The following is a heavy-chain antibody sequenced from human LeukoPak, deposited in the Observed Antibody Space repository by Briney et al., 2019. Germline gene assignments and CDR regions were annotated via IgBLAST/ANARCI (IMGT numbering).Heavy chain of an antibody. CDR2: IYYSGST. D-gene: IGHD3-10*01. Sequence: PSETLSLTCTVSGGSISSYYWSWIRQPPGKGLEWIGYIYYSGSTNYNPSLKSRVTISVDTSKNQFSLKLSSVTAADTAVYYCARHGSGALYYYGMDVWGQGTTVTVSS. J-gene: IGHJ6*02. V-gene: IGHV4-59*01. CDR1: GGSISSYY. CDR3: ARHGSGALYYYGMDV.